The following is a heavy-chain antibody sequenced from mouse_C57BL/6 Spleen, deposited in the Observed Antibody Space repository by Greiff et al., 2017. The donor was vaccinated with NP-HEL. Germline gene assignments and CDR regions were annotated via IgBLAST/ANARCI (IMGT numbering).Heavy chain of an antibody. Sequence: QVQLKESGAELVRPGASVKLSCKASGYTFTDYYINWVKQRPGQGLEWIARIYPGSGNTYYNEKFKGKATLTAEKSSSTAYMQLSSLTSEDSAVYFCARGAHHGYYYYYAMDYWGQGTSVTVSS. V-gene: IGHV1-76*01. J-gene: IGHJ4*01. CDR3: ARGAHHGYYYYYAMDY. CDR2: IYPGSGNT. D-gene: IGHD2-3*01. CDR1: GYTFTDYY.